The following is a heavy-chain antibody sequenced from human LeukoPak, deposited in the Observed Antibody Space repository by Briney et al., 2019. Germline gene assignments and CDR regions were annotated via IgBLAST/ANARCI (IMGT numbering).Heavy chain of an antibody. CDR1: GYTFTGYY. CDR3: ARDFNYYDSSGNYYYYMDV. Sequence: ASVKVSCKASGYTFTGYYMHWVRQAPGQGLEWMGWINPNSGGTNYAQKFQGRVTMTRDTSISTAYMELSRLRSDDTAVYYCARDFNYYDSSGNYYYYMDVWGKGTTVTISS. CDR2: INPNSGGT. D-gene: IGHD3-22*01. V-gene: IGHV1-2*02. J-gene: IGHJ6*03.